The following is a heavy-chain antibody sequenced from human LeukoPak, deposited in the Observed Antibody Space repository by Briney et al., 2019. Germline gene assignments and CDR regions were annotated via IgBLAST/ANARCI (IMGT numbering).Heavy chain of an antibody. CDR2: ISAYNGNT. CDR1: GYTFTSYG. J-gene: IGHJ4*02. Sequence: ASVKVSCKASGYTFTSYGISWVRQAPGQGLEWMGWISAYNGNTNYAQKLQGRVTMTTDTSTSTAYMELRSLRSDDTAVYYCARSANRGWPAAIGYWGQGTLVTVSS. D-gene: IGHD2-2*01. CDR3: ARSANRGWPAAIGY. V-gene: IGHV1-18*01.